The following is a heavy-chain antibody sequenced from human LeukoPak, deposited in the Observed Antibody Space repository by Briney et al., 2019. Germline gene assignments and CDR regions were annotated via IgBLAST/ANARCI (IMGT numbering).Heavy chain of an antibody. V-gene: IGHV3-7*05. J-gene: IGHJ3*01. Sequence: AGGSLRLSCAASGFTLSNNWMSWVRQAPGKGLEWVANINQDGGQKYYVDSVKGRFTISRDNAKSSLFLQMNSLRAEDTAVYYCARDSNHYDGNAYYDAFDVWGQGTMVTVSS. CDR2: INQDGGQK. CDR1: GFTLSNNW. D-gene: IGHD1-14*01. CDR3: ARDSNHYDGNAYYDAFDV.